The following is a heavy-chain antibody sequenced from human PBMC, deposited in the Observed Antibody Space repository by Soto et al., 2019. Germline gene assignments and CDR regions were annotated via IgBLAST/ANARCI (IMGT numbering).Heavy chain of an antibody. CDR3: ARSIWSGYYSPAAQFDWFDP. D-gene: IGHD3-3*01. V-gene: IGHV1-18*01. CDR1: GYTFTSYG. J-gene: IGHJ5*02. CDR2: ISAYNGNT. Sequence: ASVKVSCKASGYTFTSYGISWVRQAPGQGLEWMGWISAYNGNTNYAQKLQGRVTMTTDTSTSTAYMELRSLRSDDTAVYYCARSIWSGYYSPAAQFDWFDPWGQGTLVTVSS.